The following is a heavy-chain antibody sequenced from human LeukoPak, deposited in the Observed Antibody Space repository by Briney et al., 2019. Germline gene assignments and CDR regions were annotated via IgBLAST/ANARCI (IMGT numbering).Heavy chain of an antibody. CDR1: GFTFSSYA. J-gene: IGHJ4*02. CDR2: ISTSGAST. V-gene: IGHV3-23*01. CDR3: AKDRFGSGNYFDY. Sequence: GGSLRLSCAASGFTFSSYAMSWVRQAPGKGLEWVSAISTSGASTYYPDSVKGRFTISRDNSKNTLYLQMNSLRAEDTAVYYCAKDRFGSGNYFDYWGQGTLVTVSS. D-gene: IGHD1-26*01.